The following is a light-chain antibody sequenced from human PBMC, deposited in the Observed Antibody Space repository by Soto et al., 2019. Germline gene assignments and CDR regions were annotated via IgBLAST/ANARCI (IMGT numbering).Light chain of an antibody. V-gene: IGKV3-20*01. J-gene: IGKJ1*01. Sequence: EIVLTQSPGSLSLSPRERATRACRASQTVDSTLFAWYQKKPGRAPKLLIYGASKRATDIPDRFSSSGSGTNFTLTISRLEPEDFAVYYCQQYMSLVTFGQGTKVEIK. CDR2: GAS. CDR3: QQYMSLVT. CDR1: QTVDSTL.